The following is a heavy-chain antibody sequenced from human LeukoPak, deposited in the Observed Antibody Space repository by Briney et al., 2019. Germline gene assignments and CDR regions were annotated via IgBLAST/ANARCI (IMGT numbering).Heavy chain of an antibody. V-gene: IGHV3-48*04. CDR2: ISSRSSIL. CDR3: ARDSASPPVTFDY. CDR1: GFPFSSYS. Sequence: GGSLRLSCSATGFPFSSYSMNWVRQAPGKGPEWISYISSRSSILYYADSVNGRFTISRDDAKNSLYLQMSGLRVEDTAVYYCARDSASPPVTFDYWGLGTLVTVSS. D-gene: IGHD4-17*01. J-gene: IGHJ4*02.